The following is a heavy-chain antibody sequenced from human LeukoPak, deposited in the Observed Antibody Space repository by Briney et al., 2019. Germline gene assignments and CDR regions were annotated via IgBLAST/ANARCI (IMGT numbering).Heavy chain of an antibody. V-gene: IGHV4-39*01. D-gene: IGHD5-12*01. CDR2: IYYSGST. Sequence: SETLSLTCTVSGGSISSSSYYWGWIRQPPGKVLEWIGSIYYSGSTYYNPSLKSRVTISVDTSKNQFSLKLSSVTAADTAVYYCARKAGRGQYYYYYYMDVWGKGTTVTVSS. CDR3: ARKAGRGQYYYYYYMDV. J-gene: IGHJ6*03. CDR1: GGSISSSSYY.